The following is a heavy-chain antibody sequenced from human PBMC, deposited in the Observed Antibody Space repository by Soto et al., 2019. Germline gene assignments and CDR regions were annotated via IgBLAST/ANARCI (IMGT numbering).Heavy chain of an antibody. D-gene: IGHD2-2*01. CDR3: ARDEYQLLSSVSWFDS. CDR2: IYHTGNT. Sequence: PSGTLSLTCTVSGCSISDYSYWSWIRQTPGKGLEWIGYIYHTGNTYYNPSLRSRVSISVDKSKSQFSLKLISVTAADTAVYFCARDEYQLLSSVSWFDSWGQGTLVTVSS. V-gene: IGHV4-30-4*01. J-gene: IGHJ5*01. CDR1: GCSISDYSY.